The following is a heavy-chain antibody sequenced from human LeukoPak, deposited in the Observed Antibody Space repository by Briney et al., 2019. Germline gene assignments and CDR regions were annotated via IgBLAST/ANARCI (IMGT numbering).Heavy chain of an antibody. CDR1: GFTFSTYA. CDR3: ARDMYSGSYYGVNY. D-gene: IGHD1-26*01. Sequence: GGSLTLSCAASGFTFSTYAMSWVRQAPGKGLEWVSAVRGSGSDTYYADSVKGRFTISRDNSKNTVYLQMNSLRAEDTAVYYCARDMYSGSYYGVNYWGKGTMVTVSS. V-gene: IGHV3-23*01. CDR2: VRGSGSDT. J-gene: IGHJ4*02.